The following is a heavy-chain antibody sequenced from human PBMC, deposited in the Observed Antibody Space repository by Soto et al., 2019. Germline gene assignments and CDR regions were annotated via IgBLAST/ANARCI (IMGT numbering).Heavy chain of an antibody. CDR1: GGSISSYY. Sequence: SETLSLTCTVSGGSISSYYWSWIRQPPGKGLEWIGYTYYSGSTNYNPPLKSRVTISVDTSKNQFSLKLSSVTAADTAVYYCARIWSNWFDPWGQGTLVTVSS. CDR3: ARIWSNWFDP. J-gene: IGHJ5*02. V-gene: IGHV4-59*08. D-gene: IGHD1-1*01. CDR2: TYYSGST.